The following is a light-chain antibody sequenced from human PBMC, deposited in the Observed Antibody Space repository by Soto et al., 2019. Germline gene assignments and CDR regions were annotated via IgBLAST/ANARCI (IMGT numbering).Light chain of an antibody. Sequence: QSALTQPPSASGSPGQSVTISCTGTSSDVGGYNYVSWYQQHPGKAPKLMIYEVTKRPSGVPDRFSGSKSDNTASLTVSGLQAEDEADYCCSSYAGSNFVVFGGGTKVTVL. CDR1: SSDVGGYNY. CDR3: SSYAGSNFVV. V-gene: IGLV2-8*01. J-gene: IGLJ2*01. CDR2: EVT.